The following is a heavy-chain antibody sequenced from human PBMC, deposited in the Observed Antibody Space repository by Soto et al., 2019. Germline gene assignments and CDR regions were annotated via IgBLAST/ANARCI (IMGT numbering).Heavy chain of an antibody. CDR1: GGSVSSGSYY. D-gene: IGHD2-15*01. CDR3: ARDARRGGPYCSGGSCQPH. V-gene: IGHV4-61*01. J-gene: IGHJ4*02. Sequence: SETLSLTCTVSGGSVSSGSYYWSWIRQPPGKGLEWIGYIYYSGSTNYNPSLKSRVTISVDTSKNQFSLKLSSVTAADTAVYYCARDARRGGPYCSGGSCQPHWGQGTLVTVSS. CDR2: IYYSGST.